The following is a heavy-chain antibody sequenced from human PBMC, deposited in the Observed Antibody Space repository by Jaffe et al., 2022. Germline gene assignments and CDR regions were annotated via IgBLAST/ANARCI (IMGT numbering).Heavy chain of an antibody. J-gene: IGHJ6*03. Sequence: EVQLVESGGGLVQPGGSLRLSCAVSGFTFSHYGINWVRQAPGKGLEWFSFISPSGETIQYADSVKGRFTVSRDNAKNSVFLQMNSLRAEDTAMYYCARDRAAIGLFYYLDVWGKGATVIVSS. CDR1: GFTFSHYG. CDR2: ISPSGETI. CDR3: ARDRAAIGLFYYLDV. V-gene: IGHV3-48*04. D-gene: IGHD6-13*01.